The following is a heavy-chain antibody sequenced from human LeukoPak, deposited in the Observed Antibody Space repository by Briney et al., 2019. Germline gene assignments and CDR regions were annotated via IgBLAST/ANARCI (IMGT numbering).Heavy chain of an antibody. J-gene: IGHJ4*02. CDR2: INPNSGGT. V-gene: IGHV1-2*02. Sequence: GASVKVSCKASGYTFTGYYMHWVRQVPGQGLEWMGWINPNSGGTNYAQKFQGRVTMTRDTSISTAYMELSRLRSDDTAVYYCAQGDIITFGGVIVSLHFDYWGQGTLVTVSS. CDR1: GYTFTGYY. D-gene: IGHD3-16*02. CDR3: AQGDIITFGGVIVSLHFDY.